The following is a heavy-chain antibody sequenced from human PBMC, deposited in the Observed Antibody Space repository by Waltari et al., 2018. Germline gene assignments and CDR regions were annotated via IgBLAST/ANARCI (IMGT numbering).Heavy chain of an antibody. V-gene: IGHV1-18*01. CDR1: GYMFRNFG. J-gene: IGHJ5*02. D-gene: IGHD1-1*01. CDR2: NSAYNGNT. CDR3: ARDRRDDNNSVRWLDP. Sequence: QIQLVQSGGEVKKPGASVNVSCKASGYMFRNFGIFWVRQAPGQGLEDMGWNSAYNGNTNYAQNFQGRLTLTTDTSASTAYMELSSLTADDTAVYFCARDRRDDNNSVRWLDPWGQGTLVTVSS.